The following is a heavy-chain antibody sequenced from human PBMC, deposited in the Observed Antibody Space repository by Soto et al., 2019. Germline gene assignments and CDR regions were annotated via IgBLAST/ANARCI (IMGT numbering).Heavy chain of an antibody. CDR3: ARDGCSGGSCGYFAY. CDR2: INSDGRST. CDR1: GFTFSTYW. J-gene: IGHJ4*02. V-gene: IGHV3-74*01. D-gene: IGHD2-15*01. Sequence: EVQQVESGGGLVQPGGSLRLSCAVSGFTFSTYWMHWVRQAPGKGLVWVSRINSDGRSTTYGDSVKGRFTISRDNAKNTLYLQMNSLRAEDTAVYYCARDGCSGGSCGYFAYWGQGTLVTVSS.